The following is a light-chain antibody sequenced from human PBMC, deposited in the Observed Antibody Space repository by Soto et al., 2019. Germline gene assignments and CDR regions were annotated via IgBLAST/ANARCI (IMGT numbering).Light chain of an antibody. Sequence: EIVLTQSPATLSLSPGERATLSCRASQSVSSYLAWYQQKPGQAPRLLIYDASNRATGIPARFSGGGSGTDLTLTISSLEPEDFAVYYCQQRFNWPRFTFGQATKLEIK. CDR2: DAS. J-gene: IGKJ2*01. CDR3: QQRFNWPRFT. CDR1: QSVSSY. V-gene: IGKV3-11*01.